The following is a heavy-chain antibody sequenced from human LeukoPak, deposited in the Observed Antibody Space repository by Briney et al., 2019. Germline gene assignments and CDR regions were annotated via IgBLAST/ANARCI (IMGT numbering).Heavy chain of an antibody. CDR1: GFTFSTYG. D-gene: IGHD2-2*02. Sequence: GGSLRLSCAASGFTFSTYGMHWVRQAPGKGLEWVSAISGSGGSTYYADSVKGRFTISRDNSKNTLYLQMSSLRAEDTAVYYCAKGYCSSTSCYTFNWFDPWGQGTLVTVSS. J-gene: IGHJ5*02. CDR2: ISGSGGST. V-gene: IGHV3-23*01. CDR3: AKGYCSSTSCYTFNWFDP.